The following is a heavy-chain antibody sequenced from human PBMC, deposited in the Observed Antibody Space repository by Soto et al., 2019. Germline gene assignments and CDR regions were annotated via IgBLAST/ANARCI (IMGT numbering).Heavy chain of an antibody. Sequence: GGSLRLSCAASGFTFSSYSMNWVRQAPGKGLEWVPYISSSSSTIYYADSVKGRFTISRDNAKNSLYLQMNSLRAEDTAVYYCARDLQAGEQQLHRPYYFDYWGQGTLVTVSS. CDR1: GFTFSSYS. CDR3: ARDLQAGEQQLHRPYYFDY. D-gene: IGHD6-13*01. CDR2: ISSSSSTI. J-gene: IGHJ4*02. V-gene: IGHV3-48*01.